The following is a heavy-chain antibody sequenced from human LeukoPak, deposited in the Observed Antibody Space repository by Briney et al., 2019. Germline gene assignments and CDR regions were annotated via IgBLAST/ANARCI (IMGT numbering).Heavy chain of an antibody. CDR3: ARVITGSTYGQFDY. CDR2: INSDGSRT. Sequence: GGSLRLSCTASGFTFSDYWMHWVRHAPGKGLVWVSRINSDGSRTNYADCVKGRFTISRDNAKNTVFLQMNSLRAEDAAVYYCARVITGSTYGQFDYWGQGVLATVSS. V-gene: IGHV3-74*01. CDR1: GFTFSDYW. D-gene: IGHD5-18*01. J-gene: IGHJ4*02.